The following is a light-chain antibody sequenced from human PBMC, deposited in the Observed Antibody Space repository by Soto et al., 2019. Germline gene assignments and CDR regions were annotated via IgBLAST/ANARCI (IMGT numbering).Light chain of an antibody. CDR2: GAS. J-gene: IGKJ4*01. V-gene: IGKV3-20*01. CDR3: QQYGRSPST. CDR1: QSVSNNY. Sequence: EIVLSQSPGTLSLSPGERATLSCRASQSVSNNYLAWYQQKPGQAPRLLIYGASSRATGIPDRFSGSGSGTDFTLTISRLEPEDFAVYYCQQYGRSPSTFGGGTNVAIK.